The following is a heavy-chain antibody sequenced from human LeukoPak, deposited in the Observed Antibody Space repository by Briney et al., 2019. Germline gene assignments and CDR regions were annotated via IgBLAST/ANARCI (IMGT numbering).Heavy chain of an antibody. J-gene: IGHJ5*02. D-gene: IGHD3-10*01. Sequence: GGSLRLSCAASGFNFRNYGMHWIRQAPGKGLEWVALIWYDGSNKYYADSVKGRFTTSRDNSKNTLFLQMNSLTIEDTAVYYCARGGSALIRRDGWSDPWGQGTLVTVSP. CDR2: IWYDGSNK. V-gene: IGHV3-33*01. CDR1: GFNFRNYG. CDR3: ARGGSALIRRDGWSDP.